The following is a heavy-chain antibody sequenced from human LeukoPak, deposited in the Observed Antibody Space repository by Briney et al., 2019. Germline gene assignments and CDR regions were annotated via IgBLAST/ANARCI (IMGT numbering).Heavy chain of an antibody. Sequence: GGSLRLSCAASGFTFSSYAMSWVRQAPGKGLEWVSSISGSGGSTYYADYVKGRFTISRDNSKNKLDLQMNSLRAEDTAVYYCAKSSLVTPYDYWGQGTLVSVSS. CDR2: ISGSGGST. CDR1: GFTFSSYA. D-gene: IGHD2-15*01. CDR3: AKSSLVTPYDY. J-gene: IGHJ4*02. V-gene: IGHV3-23*01.